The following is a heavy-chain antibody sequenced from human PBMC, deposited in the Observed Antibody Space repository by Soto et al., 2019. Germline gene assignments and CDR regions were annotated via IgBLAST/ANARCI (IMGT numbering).Heavy chain of an antibody. D-gene: IGHD2-2*01. V-gene: IGHV4-31*11. CDR1: GGSISSGGDF. CDR3: AREGRGYCSSTSCLVYGMDV. Sequence: QVQLQESGPGLVKPSQTLSLTCAVSGGSISSGGDFWHWIRQHPGKGLEWIAYIYYNGSTYYNPSLKSRVTRSVDTTKNQFSRKLNSMTAADTAVYYCAREGRGYCSSTSCLVYGMDVWGQGTTVTVSS. J-gene: IGHJ6*02. CDR2: IYYNGST.